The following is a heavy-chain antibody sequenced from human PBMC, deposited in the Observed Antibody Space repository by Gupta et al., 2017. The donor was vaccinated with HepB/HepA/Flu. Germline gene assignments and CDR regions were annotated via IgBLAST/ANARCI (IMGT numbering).Heavy chain of an antibody. D-gene: IGHD6-6*01. CDR3: ARGYSSSSSRIGWYFDL. V-gene: IGHV3-13*01. Sequence: EVQLVESGGGLVQPGGSLRLSCAASGFTFSRYDMHWVRQATGKGLEWVSAIGTAGDTYYPGSVKGRFTISRENAKNSLYLQMNSLRAGDTAVYYCARGYSSSSSRIGWYFDLWGRGTLVTVSS. CDR1: GFTFSRYD. J-gene: IGHJ2*01. CDR2: IGTAGDT.